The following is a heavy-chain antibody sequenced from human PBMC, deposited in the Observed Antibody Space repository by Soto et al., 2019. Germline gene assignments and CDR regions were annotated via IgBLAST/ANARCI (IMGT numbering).Heavy chain of an antibody. CDR2: ISGNGDSA. D-gene: IGHD6-25*01. V-gene: IGHV3-23*01. Sequence: EVQLLESGGGLVQPGGSLRLSCTASGFIFSSYAMSWVRQAPGQGLEWVSAISGNGDSAYYAHSVKGRFTNSRDNSKNTLYLQLNSLRAEDTAVYYCARNGSEDYWGQGTLVTVSS. CDR3: ARNGSEDY. J-gene: IGHJ4*02. CDR1: GFIFSSYA.